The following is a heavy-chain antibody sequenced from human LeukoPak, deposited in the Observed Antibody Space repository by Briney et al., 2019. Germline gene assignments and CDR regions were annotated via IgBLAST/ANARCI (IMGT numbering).Heavy chain of an antibody. J-gene: IGHJ6*02. CDR2: IYYSGST. Sequence: PSETLSLTCTVSGGSISSYYWSWIRQPPGKGLEWIGYIYYSGSTNYNPSLKSRVTISVDTSKNQFSLKLSSVTAADTAVYYCARHRAVAGLNYGMDVWGQGTTVTVSS. CDR3: ARHRAVAGLNYGMDV. CDR1: GGSISSYY. V-gene: IGHV4-59*08. D-gene: IGHD6-19*01.